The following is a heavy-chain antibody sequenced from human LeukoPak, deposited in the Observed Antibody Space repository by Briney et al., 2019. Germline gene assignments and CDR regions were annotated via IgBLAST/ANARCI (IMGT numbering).Heavy chain of an antibody. CDR3: AKDQGITIFGVVISPYGMDV. D-gene: IGHD3-3*01. CDR1: GFTFSSYG. J-gene: IGHJ6*02. V-gene: IGHV3-30*18. Sequence: GGSLRLSCAASGFTFSSYGMHWVRQAPGKGLEWVAVISYDGSNKCYADSVKGRFTISRDNSKNTLYLQMNSLRAEDTAVYYCAKDQGITIFGVVISPYGMDVWGQGTTVTVSS. CDR2: ISYDGSNK.